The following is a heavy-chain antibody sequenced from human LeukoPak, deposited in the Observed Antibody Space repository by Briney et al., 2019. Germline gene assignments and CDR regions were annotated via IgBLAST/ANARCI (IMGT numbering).Heavy chain of an antibody. CDR3: ARDASAVTTTPLSY. D-gene: IGHD4-17*01. CDR2: INWNGGST. V-gene: IGHV3-20*04. CDR1: GFTFSSYW. J-gene: IGHJ4*02. Sequence: GGSLRLSCAASGFTFSSYWMSWVRQAPGKGLEWVSGINWNGGSTGYADSVKGRFTISRDNAKNSLYLQMNSLRAEDTALYYCARDASAVTTTPLSYWGQGTLVTVSS.